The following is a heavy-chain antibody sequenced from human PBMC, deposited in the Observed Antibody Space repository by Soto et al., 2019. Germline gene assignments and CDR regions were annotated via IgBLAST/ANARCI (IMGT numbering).Heavy chain of an antibody. CDR1: GGSISSGDYY. Sequence: PSETLSLTCTVSGGSISSGDYYWSWIRQPPGKGLEWIGYIYYSGSTYYNPSLKSRVTISVGTSKNQFSLKLSSVTAADTAVYYCARVWCSSYYDILTGHQHYYYYGMDVWGQGTTVTVSS. D-gene: IGHD3-9*01. CDR3: ARVWCSSYYDILTGHQHYYYYGMDV. CDR2: IYYSGST. J-gene: IGHJ6*02. V-gene: IGHV4-30-4*01.